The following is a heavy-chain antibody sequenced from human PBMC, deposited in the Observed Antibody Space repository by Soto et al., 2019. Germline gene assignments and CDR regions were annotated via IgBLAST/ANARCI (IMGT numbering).Heavy chain of an antibody. D-gene: IGHD6-13*01. CDR1: GGSISSYY. CDR2: THYSGNT. Sequence: SETLSLTCTVSGGSISSYYWSWIRQPPGKGLEWIGYTHYSGNTKYNASLKSRVSMSVDTSKNQFSLKVSSVTAADTAVYYCVRSGAAAVYYWGQGTQVTVSS. V-gene: IGHV4-59*01. CDR3: VRSGAAAVYY. J-gene: IGHJ4*02.